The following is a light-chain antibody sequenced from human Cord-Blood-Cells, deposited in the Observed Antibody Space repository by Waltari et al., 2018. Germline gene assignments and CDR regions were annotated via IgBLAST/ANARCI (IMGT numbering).Light chain of an antibody. CDR2: AAS. V-gene: IGKV1-39*01. CDR3: QPSYSTPYT. CDR1: QSISSY. J-gene: IGKJ2*01. Sequence: DIQMTKSPSSLSASVGARITLTCRASQSISSYLNWYQQKPGKAPKLLIYAASSLQSGVPSRFSGSGSGTDFTLTISSLQPEDFATYYCQPSYSTPYTFGQGTKLEIK.